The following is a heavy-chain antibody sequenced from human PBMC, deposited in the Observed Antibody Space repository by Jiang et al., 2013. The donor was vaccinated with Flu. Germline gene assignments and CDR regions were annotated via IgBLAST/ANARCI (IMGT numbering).Heavy chain of an antibody. J-gene: IGHJ5*02. CDR2: YN. Sequence: YNDYAVSVKSRITINPDTSKNQFSLQLNSVTPEDTAVYYCARVYPVAGTEDNWFDPWGQGTLVTVSS. V-gene: IGHV6-1*01. D-gene: IGHD6-19*01. CDR3: ARVYPVAGTEDNWFDP.